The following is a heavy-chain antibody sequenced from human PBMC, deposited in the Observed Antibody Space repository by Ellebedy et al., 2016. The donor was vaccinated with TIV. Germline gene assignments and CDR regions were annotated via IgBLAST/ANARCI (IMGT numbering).Heavy chain of an antibody. CDR1: GFTFSSFW. CDR3: ARAPLDGAVAGTVEVAFDY. J-gene: IGHJ4*02. D-gene: IGHD6-19*01. CDR2: INQVGNEK. V-gene: IGHV3-7*03. Sequence: PGGSLRLSCGASGFTFSSFWMGWVRRAPGKGLEWVATINQVGNEKYYVDSVKGRFTISRDNAKNSLYLQMNTLRAEDTAVYYCARAPLDGAVAGTVEVAFDYWGQGTLVTVSS.